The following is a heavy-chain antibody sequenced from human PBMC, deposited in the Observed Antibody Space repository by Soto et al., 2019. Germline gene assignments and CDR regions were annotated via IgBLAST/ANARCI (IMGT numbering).Heavy chain of an antibody. J-gene: IGHJ6*02. Sequence: SEALSLTCTVSGGSIISGGHYLTWFRQHPGKGLEWIGYIYYTSISTYNPSFQTRLVQSVYTSKNEFSMSLDSVPAADPAVYYCAGFRVEVQHGATRFLYIMDVWGQGTTVTVSS. D-gene: IGHD2-15*01. V-gene: IGHV4-31*03. CDR3: AGFRVEVQHGATRFLYIMDV. CDR1: GGSIISGGHY. CDR2: IYYTSIS.